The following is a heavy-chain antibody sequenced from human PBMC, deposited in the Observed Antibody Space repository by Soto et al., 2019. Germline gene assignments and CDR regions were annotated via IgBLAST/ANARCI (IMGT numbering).Heavy chain of an antibody. Sequence: VGSLRLSCAASGLTFTNYRIHWVRQAPGKGLVWVARINSDGTRINYADSVKGRFTISRDNAKNTVFLQMNSLRDEDSAVYYCARSPPHPIQHIDYWGQGTLVTVSS. CDR2: INSDGTRI. J-gene: IGHJ4*02. V-gene: IGHV3-74*01. CDR3: ARSPPHPIQHIDY. CDR1: GLTFTNYR. D-gene: IGHD5-18*01.